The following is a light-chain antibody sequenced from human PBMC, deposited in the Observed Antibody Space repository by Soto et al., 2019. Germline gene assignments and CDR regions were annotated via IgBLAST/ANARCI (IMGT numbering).Light chain of an antibody. CDR1: QSINIW. V-gene: IGKV1-5*01. CDR3: QQYNTYSYT. J-gene: IGKJ2*01. CDR2: DAS. Sequence: DIQMTQSPSTLSASVGDRVTITCRASQSINIWLAWYQQKAGKAPKLLIYDASTLENRVPLRFRGSGSGTEFTLTISGLQPDEFATYYCQQYNTYSYTFGQGTKLEIK.